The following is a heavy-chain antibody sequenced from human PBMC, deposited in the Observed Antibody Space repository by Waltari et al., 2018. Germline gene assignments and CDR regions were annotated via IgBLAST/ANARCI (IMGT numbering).Heavy chain of an antibody. Sequence: EVQLVESGGGLVQPGGSLRLSCAASGFTFNTYWMKWIRQAPGKGLELVANINPDGSQKFYVDAVKGRFTVSRDNAQNSLYLQMNNLRAEDTAVYYCTTLARCESGDYCGQGTLVTVSS. CDR1: GFTFNTYW. CDR3: TTLARCESGDY. V-gene: IGHV3-7*01. J-gene: IGHJ4*02. CDR2: INPDGSQK. D-gene: IGHD3-10*01.